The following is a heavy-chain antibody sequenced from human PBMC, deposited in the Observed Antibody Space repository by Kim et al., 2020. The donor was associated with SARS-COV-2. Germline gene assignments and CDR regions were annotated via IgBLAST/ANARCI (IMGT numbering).Heavy chain of an antibody. Sequence: SETLSLTCTVSGYSISSGYYWAWIRQPPGKGLECIGSIYHSGSAYYNPSLKSRVTISVDTSKNQFSLKLSPVTAADTAFFYCARRSGAVSGTAYFDFWGQGTLVTGST. CDR1: GYSISSGYY. CDR2: IYHSGSA. V-gene: IGHV4-38-2*02. CDR3: ARRSGAVSGTAYFDF. J-gene: IGHJ4*02. D-gene: IGHD6-19*01.